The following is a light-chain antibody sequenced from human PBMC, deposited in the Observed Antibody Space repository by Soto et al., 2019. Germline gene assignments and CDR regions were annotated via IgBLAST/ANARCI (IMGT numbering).Light chain of an antibody. V-gene: IGKV1-39*01. CDR1: QSISSY. Sequence: DIQMTQSPSSLSASVGDRVTITCRASQSISSYLNWYQQKPGKAPKPLIYAASSLQSGVPSRFSGSGSGTDFTLTISSLQPEDFATYYCQQSYSTSHTFGQGTKVDIK. J-gene: IGKJ1*01. CDR3: QQSYSTSHT. CDR2: AAS.